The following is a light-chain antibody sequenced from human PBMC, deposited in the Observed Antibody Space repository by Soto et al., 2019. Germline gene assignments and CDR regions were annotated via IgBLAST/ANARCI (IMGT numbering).Light chain of an antibody. Sequence: DIQMTQSPSTLSASVGDRVTITCRASQSISSWLAWYQQKPWKAPKLLIYAASTLQSGVPSRFSGSGSGTEFTLTINFLQPDDFATYYCQQYSSFPWTFGQGTKVDIK. J-gene: IGKJ1*01. V-gene: IGKV1-5*01. CDR1: QSISSW. CDR2: AAS. CDR3: QQYSSFPWT.